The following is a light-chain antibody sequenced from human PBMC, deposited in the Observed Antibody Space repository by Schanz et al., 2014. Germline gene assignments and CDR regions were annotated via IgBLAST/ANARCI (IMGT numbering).Light chain of an antibody. Sequence: DIQMTQSPSSLSASVGDRVTITCQASQDISNYLNCYQQKPGKAPKLLIYDASNLETGVPSRFSGGGSGTDFTLTISSLQPEDFATYYCQQSYSAPLTFGGGTKVEIK. CDR3: QQSYSAPLT. V-gene: IGKV1-39*01. CDR1: QDISNY. J-gene: IGKJ4*01. CDR2: DAS.